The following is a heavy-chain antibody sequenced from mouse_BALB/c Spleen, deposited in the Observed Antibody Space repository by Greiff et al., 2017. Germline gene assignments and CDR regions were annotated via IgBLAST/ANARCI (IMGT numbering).Heavy chain of an antibody. CDR3: VKGTTRFDY. Sequence: GGGLVQPKGSLKLSCAASGFTFNTYAMNWVRQAPGKGLEWVARIRSKSNNYATYYADSVKDRFTISRDDSQSMLYLQMNNLKTEDTAMYYCVKGTTRFDYWGQGTTLTVSS. D-gene: IGHD1-1*01. CDR2: IRSKSNNYAT. CDR1: GFTFNTYA. V-gene: IGHV10-1*02. J-gene: IGHJ2*01.